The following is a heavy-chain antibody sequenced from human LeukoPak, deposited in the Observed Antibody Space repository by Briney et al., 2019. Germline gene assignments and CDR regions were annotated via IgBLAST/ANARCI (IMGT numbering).Heavy chain of an antibody. Sequence: SLRLSCAASGWVFRSYSMIWVRQAPGKGLEWVAYISISGSSIYYADAVKGRFTISRDNAKNSLYLQGKSLRVDDTAVYYCARERFHGSGAPKYDFWGQGTLVTVSS. D-gene: IGHD3-10*01. CDR2: ISISGSSI. CDR1: GWVFRSYS. CDR3: ARERFHGSGAPKYDF. V-gene: IGHV3-11*04. J-gene: IGHJ4*02.